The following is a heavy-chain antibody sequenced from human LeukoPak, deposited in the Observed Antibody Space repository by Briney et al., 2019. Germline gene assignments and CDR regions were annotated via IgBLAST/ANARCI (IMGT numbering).Heavy chain of an antibody. Sequence: SQTLSLTCTVSGGSISSGSYYWSWIRQPPGKGLEWIGYIYYSGSTNYNPSLKSRVTISVDTSKNQFSLKLSSVTAADTAVYYCARDIGYSGYDPGYFDYWGQGTLVTVSS. J-gene: IGHJ4*02. V-gene: IGHV4-61*01. CDR1: GGSISSGSYY. D-gene: IGHD5-12*01. CDR2: IYYSGST. CDR3: ARDIGYSGYDPGYFDY.